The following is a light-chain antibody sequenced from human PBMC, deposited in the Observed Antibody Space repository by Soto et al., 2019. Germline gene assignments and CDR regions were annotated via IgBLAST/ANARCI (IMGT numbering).Light chain of an antibody. Sequence: QSALTQAPCASGCLGQSVTISCTGTRSDVGGYEYVSWYQQHPGKAPKLMIYEVTKRPSGVPDRFSGSKSGNTASLTVSGLQAEDEADYYCSSYAGNKHVFGTGTKVTVL. CDR2: EVT. V-gene: IGLV2-8*01. J-gene: IGLJ1*01. CDR1: RSDVGGYEY. CDR3: SSYAGNKHV.